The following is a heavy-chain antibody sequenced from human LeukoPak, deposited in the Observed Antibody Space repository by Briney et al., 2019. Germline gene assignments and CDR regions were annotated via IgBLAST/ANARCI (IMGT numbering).Heavy chain of an antibody. Sequence: GGSLSLSCAGSGFPFSNYWMTWVRQAPGKGLEGVANIKQDGSEKYYVDSVKGRFTISRDNAKNSLYLQMNSLRAEDTAVYYCARSETTYYYDSSVYFYYYYGMDVWGQGTTVTVSS. CDR3: ARSETTYYYDSSVYFYYYYGMDV. V-gene: IGHV3-7*01. CDR1: GFPFSNYW. CDR2: IKQDGSEK. D-gene: IGHD3-22*01. J-gene: IGHJ6*02.